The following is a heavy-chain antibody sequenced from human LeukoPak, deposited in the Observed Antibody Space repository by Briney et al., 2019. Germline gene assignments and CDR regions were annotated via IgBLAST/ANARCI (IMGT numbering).Heavy chain of an antibody. CDR3: ARAEENFWSGYTASAPSLFDY. CDR2: IIPIFGTA. V-gene: IGHV1-69*05. D-gene: IGHD3-3*01. Sequence: ASVKVSCKASGGTFSSYAISWVRQAPGQGLEWMGGIIPIFGTANYAQKFQGRVTMTRDTSTSTVYMELSSLRSEDTAVYYCARAEENFWSGYTASAPSLFDYWGQGTLVTVSS. J-gene: IGHJ4*02. CDR1: GGTFSSYA.